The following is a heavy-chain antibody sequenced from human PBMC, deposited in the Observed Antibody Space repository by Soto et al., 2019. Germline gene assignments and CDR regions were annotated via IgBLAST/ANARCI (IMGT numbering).Heavy chain of an antibody. Sequence: LSLTCAVSGGSIRSTNWWICVRQPPGKGLQWIGEIYHGGSTSYNPSLKSRVTISVDKSKNQFSLNLRSVTAADTAVYYCARGSGGYSFGYWGEGTLVTVS. V-gene: IGHV4-4*02. CDR3: ARGSGGYSFGY. CDR1: GGSIRSTNW. J-gene: IGHJ4*02. CDR2: IYHGGST. D-gene: IGHD1-26*01.